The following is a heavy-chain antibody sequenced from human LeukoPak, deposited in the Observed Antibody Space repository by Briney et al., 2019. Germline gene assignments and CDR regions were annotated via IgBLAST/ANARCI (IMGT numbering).Heavy chain of an antibody. V-gene: IGHV3-48*03. CDR1: GFTFSSYE. CDR2: ITSSGNTM. Sequence: GGSLRLSCAASGFTFSSYEMNWVCHAPAKGLERVSFITSSGNTMYYADSVKGRFTISRDNAKNPLYLQMNSLRADDTAVYYCARLRSKYWFDPWGQGTLVTVSS. D-gene: IGHD4-11*01. J-gene: IGHJ5*02. CDR3: ARLRSKYWFDP.